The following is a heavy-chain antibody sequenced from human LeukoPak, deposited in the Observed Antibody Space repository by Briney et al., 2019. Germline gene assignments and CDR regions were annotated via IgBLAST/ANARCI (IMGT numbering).Heavy chain of an antibody. V-gene: IGHV4-59*10. J-gene: IGHJ6*02. CDR2: IYTSGST. CDR1: GTSFSSYY. Sequence: SETLSLTCAVYGTSFSSYYWSWIRQPAGKGLEWIGRIYTSGSTNYNPSLKSRVTMSVGTSKNQFSLKLSSVTAADTAVYYCARVDGTMVRGVRGNENYYYYGMDVWGQGTTVTVSS. CDR3: ARVDGTMVRGVRGNENYYYYGMDV. D-gene: IGHD3-10*01.